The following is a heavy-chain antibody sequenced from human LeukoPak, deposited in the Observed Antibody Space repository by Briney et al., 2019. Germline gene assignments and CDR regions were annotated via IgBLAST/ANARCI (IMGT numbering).Heavy chain of an antibody. CDR2: ISGSGGST. D-gene: IGHD2-2*01. CDR3: ANAPDPLYCSSTSCSDY. Sequence: PGGSLRLSCAASGFTFSSYAMSWVRQAPGKGLEWVSAISGSGGSTYYADSVKGRFTISRDNSKNTLYLQMNSLRAEDTDVYYCANAPDPLYCSSTSCSDYWGQGTLVTVSS. CDR1: GFTFSSYA. J-gene: IGHJ4*02. V-gene: IGHV3-23*01.